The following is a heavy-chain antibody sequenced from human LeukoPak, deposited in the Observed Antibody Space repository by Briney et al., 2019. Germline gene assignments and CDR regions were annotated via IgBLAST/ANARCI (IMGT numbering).Heavy chain of an antibody. V-gene: IGHV5-51*01. CDR2: IYPGDSDT. J-gene: IGHJ5*02. D-gene: IGHD2-15*01. CDR1: GYSFTSYW. Sequence: GESLKISCKGSGYSFTSYWIGWVRQMPGKSLEWLGIIYPGDSDTRYSPSFQGQVTISADKSISTAYLQWSSLKASDTAMYYCATLWGYCSGGSCYSFDNWFDPWGQGTLVTVSS. CDR3: ATLWGYCSGGSCYSFDNWFDP.